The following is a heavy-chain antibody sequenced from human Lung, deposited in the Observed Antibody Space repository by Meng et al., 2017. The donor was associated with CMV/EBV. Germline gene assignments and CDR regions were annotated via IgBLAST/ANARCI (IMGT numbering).Heavy chain of an antibody. CDR3: ARRVGSGKYFFDY. V-gene: IGHV4-34*01. Sequence: CAVSGGSFTGYFCSWIRQSPGKGLEWIAEINHSDSTNYNPSLKSRVTISVDTSKNQFSLRLKSVTVADTGVYFCARRVGSGKYFFDYWSQGTLVTVSS. J-gene: IGHJ4*02. CDR1: GGSFTGYF. D-gene: IGHD3-10*01. CDR2: INHSDST.